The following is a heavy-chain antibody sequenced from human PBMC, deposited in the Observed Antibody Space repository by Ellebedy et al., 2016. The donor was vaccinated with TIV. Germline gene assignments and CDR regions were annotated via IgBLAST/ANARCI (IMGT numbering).Heavy chain of an antibody. D-gene: IGHD3-22*01. J-gene: IGHJ4*02. CDR1: GFTFSSYS. V-gene: IGHV3-48*02. CDR3: AREVGPSMIPLGGGFDY. Sequence: GESLKISCAASGFTFSSYSMNWVRQAPGKGLEWVSYISSSSSTIYYADSVKGRFTISRDNAKNSLYLQMNSLRDEDTAVYYCAREVGPSMIPLGGGFDYWGQGTLVTVSS. CDR2: ISSSSSTI.